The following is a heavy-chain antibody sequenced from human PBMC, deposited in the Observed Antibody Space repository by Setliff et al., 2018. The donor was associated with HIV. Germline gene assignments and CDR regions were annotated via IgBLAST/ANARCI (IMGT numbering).Heavy chain of an antibody. CDR1: GYTFNNYA. J-gene: IGHJ3*02. CDR2: INTNTGNP. Sequence: ASVKVSCKASGYTFNNYAMNWVRQAPGQGLELMGWINTNTGNPTYAQGFTGLFVFSLDTSVSTAYLQISSLKAEDTAVYYCARGGDRMQIWSRFPFDIWGQGTMVTVSS. V-gene: IGHV7-4-1*02. CDR3: ARGGDRMQIWSRFPFDI. D-gene: IGHD3-10*01.